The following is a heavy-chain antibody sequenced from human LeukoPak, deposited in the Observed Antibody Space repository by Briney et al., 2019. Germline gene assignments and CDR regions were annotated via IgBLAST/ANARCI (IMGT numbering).Heavy chain of an antibody. CDR2: ISSSGSTI. J-gene: IGHJ4*02. V-gene: IGHV3-11*01. Sequence: KSGGSLRLSCAASGFTFSDYYMSWIRQAPGKGLEWVSYISSSGSTIYYADSVKGRFTISRDNAKNSLYLQMNSLRAEDTAVYYCAKSGEEMATTSPFDYWGQGTLVTVSS. D-gene: IGHD5-24*01. CDR3: AKSGEEMATTSPFDY. CDR1: GFTFSDYY.